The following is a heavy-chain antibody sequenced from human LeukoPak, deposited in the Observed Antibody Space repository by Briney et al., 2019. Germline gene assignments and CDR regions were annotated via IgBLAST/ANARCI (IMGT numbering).Heavy chain of an antibody. D-gene: IGHD3-10*01. V-gene: IGHV4-34*01. CDR2: INHSGST. CDR3: ARVVSGLDY. CDR1: GGSFSGYY. J-gene: IGHJ4*02. Sequence: PSETLSLTCAVHGGSFSGYYWSWIRQPPGKGLEWIGEINHSGSTNYNPSLKSRVTISVDTSKNQFSLKLSSVTAADTAVYYCARVVSGLDYWGQGTLVTVSS.